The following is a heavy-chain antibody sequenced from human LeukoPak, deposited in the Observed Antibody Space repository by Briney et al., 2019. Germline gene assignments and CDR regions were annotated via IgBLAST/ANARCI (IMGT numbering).Heavy chain of an antibody. J-gene: IGHJ6*03. Sequence: ASVTVSCKASGYTFTDFYMLWVRQAPGQGLEWMGWINPNSGDTEYAQKFQGRVTMTRDTSTSTAYMELSRLRSDDTAVYHCARGHGSYYYYTDVWGKGTTVTVSS. CDR1: GYTFTDFY. V-gene: IGHV1-2*02. CDR2: INPNSGDT. CDR3: ARGHGSYYYYTDV. D-gene: IGHD3-10*01.